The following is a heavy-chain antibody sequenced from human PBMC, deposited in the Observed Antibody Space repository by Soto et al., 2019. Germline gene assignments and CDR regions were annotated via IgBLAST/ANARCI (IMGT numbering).Heavy chain of an antibody. CDR3: AREAYSYGYDYYYGMDV. D-gene: IGHD5-18*01. V-gene: IGHV4-59*01. CDR2: VSYSGRT. J-gene: IGHJ6*02. Sequence: SETLSLTCTVSGGSFNIYYCSWIRQPPGKGLEWIGSVSYSGRTKYNPSLKSRVTISVDTSKNHFSLKLSSATAADTAVYYCAREAYSYGYDYYYGMDVWGQGTTVTVSS. CDR1: GGSFNIYY.